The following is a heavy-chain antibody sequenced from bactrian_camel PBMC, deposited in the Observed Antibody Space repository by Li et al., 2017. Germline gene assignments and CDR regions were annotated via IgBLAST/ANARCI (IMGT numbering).Heavy chain of an antibody. CDR2: VCSDTGFK. V-gene: IGHV3S63*01. CDR1: RGFDDADAE. CDR3: AEGRGSRGEHCYSLNY. Sequence: HVQLVESGGGSVQIGGSLTLACAASRGFDDADAEWGWFRQAPGKEREAVAVVCSDTGFKYYGDSMKGRSTISQDSARNTAYLQMDNLQPEDTATYYCAEGRGSRGEHCYSLNYWGQGTQVTVS. D-gene: IGHD6*01. J-gene: IGHJ4*01.